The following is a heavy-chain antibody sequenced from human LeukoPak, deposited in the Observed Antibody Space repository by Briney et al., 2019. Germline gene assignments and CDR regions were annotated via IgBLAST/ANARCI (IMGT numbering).Heavy chain of an antibody. J-gene: IGHJ4*02. CDR1: GYTFTSYG. V-gene: IGHV1-3*03. CDR3: ARGYFDWFYDY. CDR2: INAGNGNT. Sequence: ASVKVSCKASGYTFTSYGISWVRQAPGQGLEWMGWINAGNGNTKYPQEFQGRVTITRDTSASTAYMELSSLRSEDMAVYYCARGYFDWFYDYWGQGTLVTVSS. D-gene: IGHD3-9*01.